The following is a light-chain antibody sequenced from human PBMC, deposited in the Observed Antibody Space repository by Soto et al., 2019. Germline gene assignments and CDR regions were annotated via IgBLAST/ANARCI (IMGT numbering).Light chain of an antibody. CDR1: QSIISS. CDR2: AAC. J-gene: IGKJ4*01. CDR3: QHGYNYPPT. Sequence: IHMTHSPSTLSSSVGYRVTIAGRASQSIISSLAWYHQKPGKAPKLMIYAACSLPIGVPSRFSGSGSGTDFTLTISSLQPEDFATYYCQHGYNYPPTFGGGTKVDI. V-gene: IGKV1-5*01.